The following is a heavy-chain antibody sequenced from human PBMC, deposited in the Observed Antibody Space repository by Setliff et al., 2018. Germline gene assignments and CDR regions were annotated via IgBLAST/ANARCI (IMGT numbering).Heavy chain of an antibody. Sequence: VASVKVSCKASEYTFISYDINWVRQATGQGLEWMGWMNPNSGNTDYAQKFQGRVTMTRNTSTSTAYMELSSLRSEDTAVYYCARGRHSSGWPNNWFDPWGQGTLVTVSS. J-gene: IGHJ5*02. V-gene: IGHV1-8*02. D-gene: IGHD6-19*01. CDR3: ARGRHSSGWPNNWFDP. CDR2: MNPNSGNT. CDR1: EYTFISYD.